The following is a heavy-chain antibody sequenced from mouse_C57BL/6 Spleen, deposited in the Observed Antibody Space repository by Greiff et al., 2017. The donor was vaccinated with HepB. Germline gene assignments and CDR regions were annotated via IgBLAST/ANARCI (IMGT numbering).Heavy chain of an antibody. CDR1: GFNIKDDY. J-gene: IGHJ2*01. D-gene: IGHD2-5*01. V-gene: IGHV14-4*01. CDR3: TTYSNYFDY. Sequence: VQLQQSGAELVRPGASVKLSCTASGFNIKDDYMHWVKQRPEQGLEWIGWIDPENGDTESASKFQGKATITADTSSNTAYLQLSSLTSEDTAVYYCTTYSNYFDYWGQGTTLTVSS. CDR2: IDPENGDT.